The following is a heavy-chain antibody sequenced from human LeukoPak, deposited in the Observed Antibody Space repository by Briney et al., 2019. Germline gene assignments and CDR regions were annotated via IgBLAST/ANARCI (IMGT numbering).Heavy chain of an antibody. J-gene: IGHJ4*02. D-gene: IGHD5-18*01. Sequence: GGSLRLSCAASGFTFSDYSMNWVRQAPGKGLEWVSGSSGSGGSTNYADSVKGRFTIFRDNSKNTLYLQMNSLRAEDTAVYYCAKDVDTSMVSLFDAWGQGTLVTVSS. CDR1: GFTFSDYS. V-gene: IGHV3-23*01. CDR3: AKDVDTSMVSLFDA. CDR2: SSGSGGST.